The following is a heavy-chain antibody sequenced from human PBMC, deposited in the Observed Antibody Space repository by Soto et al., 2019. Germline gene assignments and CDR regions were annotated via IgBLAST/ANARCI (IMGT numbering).Heavy chain of an antibody. D-gene: IGHD5-12*01. Sequence: ASVKVSCKASGYTFTSYYMHWVRQAPGQGLEWMGGIIPIFGTANYAQKFQGRVTITADESTSTAYMELSSLRSEDTAVYYCASGRDGYNDYWGQGTLVTVSS. J-gene: IGHJ4*02. CDR1: GYTFTSYY. CDR3: ASGRDGYNDY. V-gene: IGHV1-69*13. CDR2: IIPIFGTA.